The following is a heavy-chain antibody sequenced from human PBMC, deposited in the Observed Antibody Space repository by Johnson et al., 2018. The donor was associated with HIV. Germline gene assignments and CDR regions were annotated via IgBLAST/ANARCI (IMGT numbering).Heavy chain of an antibody. CDR3: AKEGISGWYFGDAFDI. D-gene: IGHD6-19*01. V-gene: IGHV3-33*06. CDR2: IWYDGSNK. Sequence: VQLVESGGGVVQPGRSLRLSCAASGFTFSSYGMHWVRQAPGKGLEWVAVIWYDGSNKYYADSVKGRFTISRDNSKNTLYLQMNSLRAEDTAVYYCAKEGISGWYFGDAFDIWGQGTMVTVSS. CDR1: GFTFSSYG. J-gene: IGHJ3*02.